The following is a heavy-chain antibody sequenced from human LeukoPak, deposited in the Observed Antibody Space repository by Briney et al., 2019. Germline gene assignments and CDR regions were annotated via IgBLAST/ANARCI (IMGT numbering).Heavy chain of an antibody. CDR1: GASITYF. D-gene: IGHD3-3*01. V-gene: IGHV4-4*02. CDR2: VHRDGYA. Sequence: SGTLSLTCAVSGASITYFWSWVRQPPGKGLEWIGEVHRDGYANYNPSLKSRVTISVDRSKNQFSLKLSSVTAADTAVYYCARAGNYDFWSGYTPDYYMDVWGKGTTVTVSS. J-gene: IGHJ6*03. CDR3: ARAGNYDFWSGYTPDYYMDV.